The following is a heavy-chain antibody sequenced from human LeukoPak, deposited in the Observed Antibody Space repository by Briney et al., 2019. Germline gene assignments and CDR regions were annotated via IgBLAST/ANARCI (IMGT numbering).Heavy chain of an antibody. Sequence: PSETLSLTCAVYGGSFSNHYSSWIRQPPRKGLEWIGEINQSGSTNYNPSLKSRVTISIDTSKNQFSLKLTSVTAADTAVYFCARRRAGLRRDFWFDPWGQGTLVTVSS. CDR1: GGSFSNHY. V-gene: IGHV4-34*01. CDR2: INQSGST. D-gene: IGHD3-3*01. CDR3: ARRRAGLRRDFWFDP. J-gene: IGHJ5*02.